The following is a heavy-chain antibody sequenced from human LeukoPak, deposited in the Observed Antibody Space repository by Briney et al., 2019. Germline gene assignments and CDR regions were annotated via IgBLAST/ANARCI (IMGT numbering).Heavy chain of an antibody. CDR1: GFTFSSYG. CDR3: AKDVGSCSSPNCHHAFDI. CDR2: IWYDGSNK. Sequence: GGSLRLSCAASGFTFSSYGMHWVRQAPGKGLEWVAVIWYDGSNKYYADSVKGRFTISRDNSKNTLYLQMDSLRAEDTAVYYCAKDVGSCSSPNCHHAFDIWGQGTVVTVSS. D-gene: IGHD2-2*01. J-gene: IGHJ3*02. V-gene: IGHV3-30*02.